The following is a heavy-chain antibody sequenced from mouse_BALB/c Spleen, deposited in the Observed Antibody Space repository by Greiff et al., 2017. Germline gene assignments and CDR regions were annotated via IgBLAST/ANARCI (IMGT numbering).Heavy chain of an antibody. CDR3: ARGGYY. J-gene: IGHJ2*01. CDR2: ISYDGSN. Sequence: EVQLQESGPGLVKPSQSLSLTCSVTGYSITSGYYWNWIRQFPGNKLEWMGYISYDGSNNYNPFLKNRISITRDTSKNQFFLKLNSVTTEDTATYYCARGGYYWGQGTTLTVSS. V-gene: IGHV3-6*02. CDR1: GYSITSGYY.